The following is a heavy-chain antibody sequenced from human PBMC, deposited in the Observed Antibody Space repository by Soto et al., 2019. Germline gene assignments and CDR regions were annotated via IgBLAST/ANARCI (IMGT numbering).Heavy chain of an antibody. CDR3: AREGSHYDILTGSYAFDI. CDR1: GYTFTSYG. Sequence: ASVKVSCKASGYTFTSYGISWVRQAPGQGLEWMGWISAYNGNTNYAQKLQGRVTMTTDTSTSTAYMELRSLRSDDTAVYYCAREGSHYDILTGSYAFDIWGQGTMVTVSS. J-gene: IGHJ3*02. CDR2: ISAYNGNT. D-gene: IGHD3-9*01. V-gene: IGHV1-18*01.